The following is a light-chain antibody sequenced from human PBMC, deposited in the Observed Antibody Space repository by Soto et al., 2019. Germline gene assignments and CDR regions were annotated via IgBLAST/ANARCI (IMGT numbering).Light chain of an antibody. V-gene: IGKV3-11*01. Sequence: EIVLTQSPATLSLSPGERATLSCRASQSVSSYLAWYQPKPGQAPRLLIYDASNRATGIPARFSGSGSGTDFTLTISSLAPEDFAVYYCQQRSNWPITFGQGTRLEMK. CDR1: QSVSSY. CDR2: DAS. J-gene: IGKJ5*01. CDR3: QQRSNWPIT.